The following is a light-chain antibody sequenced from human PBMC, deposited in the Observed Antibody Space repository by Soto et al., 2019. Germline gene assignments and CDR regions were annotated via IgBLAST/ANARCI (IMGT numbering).Light chain of an antibody. Sequence: EIVLTQSPATLSLSPGERATLSCRASQSVSSYLAWYQQKPGQAPRLLIYDASSRATGIPDRFSGSGSGTDFTLTISRLEPEDFAVYYCQHYGGSPWTFGQGTKVDIK. CDR3: QHYGGSPWT. CDR1: QSVSSY. J-gene: IGKJ1*01. V-gene: IGKV3-20*01. CDR2: DAS.